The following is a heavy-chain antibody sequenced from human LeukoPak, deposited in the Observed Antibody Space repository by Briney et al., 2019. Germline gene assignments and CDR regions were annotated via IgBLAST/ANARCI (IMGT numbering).Heavy chain of an antibody. V-gene: IGHV1-46*01. J-gene: IGHJ4*02. D-gene: IGHD3-10*01. Sequence: GPSVKVSCKASGYTFTSYYMHWVRQAPGQGLEWMGIINPSGGSTSYAQKFQGRVTMTRDTSTSTVYMELSSLRSEDTAVYYCARGRLRVRGVTGIFDYWGQGTLVTVSS. CDR2: INPSGGST. CDR1: GYTFTSYY. CDR3: ARGRLRVRGVTGIFDY.